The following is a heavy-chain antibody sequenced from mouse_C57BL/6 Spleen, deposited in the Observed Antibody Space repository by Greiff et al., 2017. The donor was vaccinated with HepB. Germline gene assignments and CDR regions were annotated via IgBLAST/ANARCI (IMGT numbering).Heavy chain of an antibody. J-gene: IGHJ4*01. CDR1: GYTITDYN. V-gene: IGHV1-22*01. CDR3: AREWDYDQGSPAMDY. CDR2: INPNNGGT. Sequence: EVQLQQSGPELVKPGASVKMSCKASGYTITDYNMHWVKQSHGKSLEWIGYINPNNGGTSYNQKFKGKATLTVNKSSSTAYMELRSLTSEDSAVYYCAREWDYDQGSPAMDYWGQGTSVTVSS. D-gene: IGHD2-4*01.